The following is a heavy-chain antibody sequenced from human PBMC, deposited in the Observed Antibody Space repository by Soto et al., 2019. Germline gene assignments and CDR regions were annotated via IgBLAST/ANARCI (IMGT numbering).Heavy chain of an antibody. Sequence: SQTLSLTCAISGDSVSSNRGAWNWIRQSPSRGLEWLGRTYYRSHWCNDFAVSVKSRVTIDPDTSKNQFSLQLNSVTPEDTAVYYCVRRYRDSQYYSGLDVWGQGTTVTVSS. V-gene: IGHV6-1*01. CDR1: GDSVSSNRGA. CDR2: TYYRSHWCN. CDR3: VRRYRDSQYYSGLDV. D-gene: IGHD1-26*01. J-gene: IGHJ6*02.